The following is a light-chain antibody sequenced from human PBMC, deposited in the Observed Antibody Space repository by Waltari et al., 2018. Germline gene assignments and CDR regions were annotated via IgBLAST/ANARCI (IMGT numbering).Light chain of an antibody. V-gene: IGLV2-18*02. J-gene: IGLJ2*01. Sequence: QSALTQPPSVSGSPGQSVTISCTGTSSDVGGYNLVSWYQQPPGPAPKLMIYEVTYRPSGVPDRFSGSKSGNTASLTISGLQAEDEADYYCTSYTSSGTLLFGGGTKLTVV. CDR1: SSDVGGYNL. CDR3: TSYTSSGTLL. CDR2: EVT.